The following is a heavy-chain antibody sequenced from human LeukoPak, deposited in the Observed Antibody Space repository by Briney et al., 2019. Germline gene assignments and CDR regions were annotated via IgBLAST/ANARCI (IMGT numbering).Heavy chain of an antibody. D-gene: IGHD3-22*01. CDR1: GFAFSNYG. Sequence: GRSLRLSCAASGFAFSNYGMNWVRQAPGKGLEWVSGITGSGGTTYYAGSVKGRFTISRDNSKNTLYLQMNSLRAEDTAVYYCAKDPGSSGYYYNYWGQGTLVTVSS. J-gene: IGHJ4*02. CDR2: ITGSGGTT. V-gene: IGHV3-23*01. CDR3: AKDPGSSGYYYNY.